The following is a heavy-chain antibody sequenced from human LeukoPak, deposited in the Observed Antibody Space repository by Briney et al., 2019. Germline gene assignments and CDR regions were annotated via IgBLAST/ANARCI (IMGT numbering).Heavy chain of an antibody. CDR1: GGTFSSYA. J-gene: IGHJ5*02. CDR3: ARERSGWYPVFDP. D-gene: IGHD6-19*01. V-gene: IGHV1-69*13. Sequence: GASVKVSCKASGGTFSSYAINWVRQAPGQGLEWMGGIIPIFGTANYAQKFQGRVTITADESTSTAYMELSSLRSEDTAVYYCARERSGWYPVFDPWGQGTLVTVSS. CDR2: IIPIFGTA.